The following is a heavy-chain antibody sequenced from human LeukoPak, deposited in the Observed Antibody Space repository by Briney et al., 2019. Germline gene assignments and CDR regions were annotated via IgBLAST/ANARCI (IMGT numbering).Heavy chain of an antibody. J-gene: IGHJ4*02. V-gene: IGHV3-74*01. CDR2: IASDGSST. CDR1: GFNFASHW. Sequence: QPGGSLRLSCAASGFNFASHWMHWVRQTPGKGLVWVSRIASDGSSTTYADSVKGRFSISRDNAKNTLYLQMNSLRVEDTAVYYCARGRPHGNDYWGQGTLVTVSS. CDR3: ARGRPHGNDY. D-gene: IGHD4-23*01.